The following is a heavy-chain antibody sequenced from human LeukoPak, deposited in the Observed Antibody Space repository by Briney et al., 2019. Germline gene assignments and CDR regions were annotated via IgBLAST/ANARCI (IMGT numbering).Heavy chain of an antibody. V-gene: IGHV3-30-3*01. D-gene: IGHD5-18*01. CDR3: ARDREGSTPMVY. CDR1: GFTISTNY. CDR2: ISYDGNNT. Sequence: GGSLRLSCAASGFTISTNYMSWVRQPPGKGLEWVALISYDGNNTYYADSVKGRFTISRDNSKNTLYLQMNSLRTEDTAVYYCARDREGSTPMVYWGQETLVTVSS. J-gene: IGHJ4*02.